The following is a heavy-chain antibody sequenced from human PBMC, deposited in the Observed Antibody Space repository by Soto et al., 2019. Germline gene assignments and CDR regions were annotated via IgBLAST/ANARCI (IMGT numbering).Heavy chain of an antibody. Sequence: ASVKVSCKASGYTFTSYDINWVRQATGQGLEWMGWMNPNSGNTSYAQKFQGRVTMTRNTSTSTAYMELSSLRSEDTAVYYCGMVKKGYFDYWGQGTLVTVSS. CDR3: GMVKKGYFDY. CDR2: MNPNSGNT. V-gene: IGHV1-8*01. J-gene: IGHJ4*02. D-gene: IGHD5-18*01. CDR1: GYTFTSYD.